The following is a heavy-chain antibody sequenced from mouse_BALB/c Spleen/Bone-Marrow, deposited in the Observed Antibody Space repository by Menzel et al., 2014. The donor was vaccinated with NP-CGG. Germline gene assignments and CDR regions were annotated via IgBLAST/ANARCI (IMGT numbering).Heavy chain of an antibody. CDR2: INPSSGYT. D-gene: IGHD2-1*01. J-gene: IGHJ4*01. CDR1: GYAFTTYT. V-gene: IGHV1-4*01. CDR3: ARVYGNYDAMDY. Sequence: QVQLQQSGAELARPGASVKMSCRAPGYAFTTYTMHWVKQRPGQGLEWIGYINPSSGYTYYNQKFKDKATLTADKSSSAAYLQLGSLTSEDSAVYYCARVYGNYDAMDYWGQGTSVTVSS.